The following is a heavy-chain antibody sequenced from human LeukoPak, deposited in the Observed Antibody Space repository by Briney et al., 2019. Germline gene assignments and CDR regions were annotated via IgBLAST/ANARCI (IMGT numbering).Heavy chain of an antibody. V-gene: IGHV3-23*01. Sequence: PGGSLRLSCAASGFIFSSYAMSWVRQAPGKGLEWVSGIGGSGDATYFADSVKGRFIVSRDNSKNTLYLQMNSLRAEDTAVYYCAKAFSQAYWYFDLWGRGTLVTVSS. CDR1: GFIFSSYA. CDR3: AKAFSQAYWYFDL. D-gene: IGHD3-3*02. J-gene: IGHJ2*01. CDR2: IGGSGDAT.